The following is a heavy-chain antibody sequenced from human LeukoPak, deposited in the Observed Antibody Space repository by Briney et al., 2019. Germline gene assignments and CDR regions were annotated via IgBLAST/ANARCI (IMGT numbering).Heavy chain of an antibody. D-gene: IGHD6-19*01. J-gene: IGHJ4*02. Sequence: ASVKVSCKASGYTFTSYGLSWVRQAPGQGLEWIGWISTYNDNTHYAQKFQGRVTMTTDTSTNTAYMELRSLRSDDTAVYYCAREVAVAGYGVIDSWGQGTLVTVSS. CDR2: ISTYNDNT. CDR1: GYTFTSYG. CDR3: AREVAVAGYGVIDS. V-gene: IGHV1-18*01.